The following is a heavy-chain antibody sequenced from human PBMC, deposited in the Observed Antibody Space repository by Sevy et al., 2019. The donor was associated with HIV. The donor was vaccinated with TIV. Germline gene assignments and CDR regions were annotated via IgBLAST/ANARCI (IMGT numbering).Heavy chain of an antibody. Sequence: ASVKVSCKASGYTFTNFGITWVRQAPGQGLEWMGWIGAYNGNTNYAQKFQGRVTMTTDTSTSTAYMELRSLRSDDTAVYYCARDLLAIAGYSSTWSGGYWGRNPGHRLL. CDR3: ARDLLAIAGYSSTWSGGY. CDR2: IGAYNGNT. V-gene: IGHV1-18*01. D-gene: IGHD6-13*01. CDR1: GYTFTNFG. J-gene: IGHJ4*01.